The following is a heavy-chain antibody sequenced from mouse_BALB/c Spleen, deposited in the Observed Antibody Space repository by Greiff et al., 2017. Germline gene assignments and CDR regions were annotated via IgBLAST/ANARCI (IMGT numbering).Heavy chain of an antibody. J-gene: IGHJ1*01. Sequence: QVQLKESGPGLVRPSQSLSITCTVSGFSLTSYGVHWVRQSPGKGLEWLGVIWSGGSTDENAAFISSLSISKDNSKSQVFFKMNSLQANDTAIYYCARDRGNRWCFDVWGAGTTVTVSA. CDR3: ARDRGNRWCFDV. CDR2: IWSGGST. CDR1: GFSLTSYG. V-gene: IGHV2-2*02.